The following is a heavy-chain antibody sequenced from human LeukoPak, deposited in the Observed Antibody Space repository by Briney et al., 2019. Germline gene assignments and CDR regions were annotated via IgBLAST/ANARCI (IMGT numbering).Heavy chain of an antibody. J-gene: IGHJ5*02. CDR1: GFTLSDYY. D-gene: IGHD3-10*01. Sequence: PGGSLRLSCAASGFTLSDYYMSWIRQAPGRGLEWVSYISSSGSTIYYADSVKGRFTISRDNAKNSLYLQMNSLRAEDTAVYYCARGFGWVRRRVVNWFDPWGQGTLVTVSS. CDR3: ARGFGWVRRRVVNWFDP. V-gene: IGHV3-11*01. CDR2: ISSSGSTI.